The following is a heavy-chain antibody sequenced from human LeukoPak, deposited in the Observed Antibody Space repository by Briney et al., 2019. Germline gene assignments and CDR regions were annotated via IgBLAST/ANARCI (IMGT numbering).Heavy chain of an antibody. J-gene: IGHJ4*02. Sequence: PGKSLRLSCAASGFTFSSYGMHWVRQAPGKGLEWVAVIWYDGSNKYYADSVKGRFTISRDNSKNTLYLQMNSLRAEDTAVYYCARDHPDYDILTGYFLSLDYWGQGTLVTVSS. V-gene: IGHV3-33*01. CDR2: IWYDGSNK. D-gene: IGHD3-9*01. CDR3: ARDHPDYDILTGYFLSLDY. CDR1: GFTFSSYG.